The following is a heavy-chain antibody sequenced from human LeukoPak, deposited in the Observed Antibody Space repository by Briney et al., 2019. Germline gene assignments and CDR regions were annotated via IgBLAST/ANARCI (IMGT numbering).Heavy chain of an antibody. J-gene: IGHJ4*02. CDR1: GGSFSGYY. Sequence: PSETLSLTCAVYGGSFSGYYWNWIRQPPGKGLEWIGEINHSGRTKYNPSLKSRVTISVDTSKNQFSLILSSVTAAETAVYYCARGQFQRDYWGQGTLVTVSS. V-gene: IGHV4-34*01. D-gene: IGHD5-24*01. CDR2: INHSGRT. CDR3: ARGQFQRDY.